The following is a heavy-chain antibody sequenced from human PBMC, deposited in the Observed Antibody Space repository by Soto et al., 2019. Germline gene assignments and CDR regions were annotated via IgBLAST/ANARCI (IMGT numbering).Heavy chain of an antibody. V-gene: IGHV4-61*01. Sequence: SEALSLTCPVSGCSVSSGSYYWSWIRQPPGKGLEWIGYIYYSGSTNYNPSLKSRVTISVDTSKNQFSLKLSSVTAADTAVYYCAREGYYYDSSGYSGGFDYWGQGTLVTVSS. D-gene: IGHD3-22*01. CDR2: IYYSGST. CDR1: GCSVSSGSYY. J-gene: IGHJ4*02. CDR3: AREGYYYDSSGYSGGFDY.